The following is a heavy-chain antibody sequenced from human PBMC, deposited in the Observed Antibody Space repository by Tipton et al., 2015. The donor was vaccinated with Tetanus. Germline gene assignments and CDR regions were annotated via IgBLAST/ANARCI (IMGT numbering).Heavy chain of an antibody. D-gene: IGHD5-18*01. Sequence: RSLRLSCAASGFTFSSYAMHWVRQAPGKGLEWVAVISYDGSNKYYADSVKGRFTISRDNSKNTLYLQMNSLRAEDTAVYYCAREGEAMDGYYYYGMDVWGQGTTVTVSS. CDR1: GFTFSSYA. CDR2: ISYDGSNK. CDR3: AREGEAMDGYYYYGMDV. V-gene: IGHV3-30*04. J-gene: IGHJ6*02.